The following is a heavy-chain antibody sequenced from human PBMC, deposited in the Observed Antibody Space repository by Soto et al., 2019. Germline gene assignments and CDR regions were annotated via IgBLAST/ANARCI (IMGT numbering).Heavy chain of an antibody. J-gene: IGHJ6*02. CDR1: GCSFTSYW. V-gene: IGHV5-51*01. CDR2: IYPGDSDT. D-gene: IGHD3-22*01. CDR3: ARQDSSGYYPLYYYYGMDV. Sequence: GESLKISCKGSGCSFTSYWIGWVRQMPGKGLEWMGIIYPGDSDTRYSPSFQGQVTISADKSISTAYLQWSSLKASDTAMYYCARQDSSGYYPLYYYYGMDVWGQGTTVTVSS.